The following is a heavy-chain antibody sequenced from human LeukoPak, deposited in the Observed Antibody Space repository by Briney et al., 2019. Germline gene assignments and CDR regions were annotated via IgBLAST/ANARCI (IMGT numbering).Heavy chain of an antibody. V-gene: IGHV3-7*01. D-gene: IGHD3-16*01. CDR1: GFTFSYYW. Sequence: GGSLRLSCAASGFTFSYYWMSWVRQAPGKGLEWVANINQDGSEEYYVDSVKGRFSISRDNARNSLWLQMNSLRAEDTAVYYCARGGGDYWGQGTLVTVSS. CDR2: INQDGSEE. CDR3: ARGGGDY. J-gene: IGHJ4*02.